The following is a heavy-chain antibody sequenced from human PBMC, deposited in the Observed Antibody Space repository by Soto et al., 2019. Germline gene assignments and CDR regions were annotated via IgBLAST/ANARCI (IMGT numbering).Heavy chain of an antibody. V-gene: IGHV1-3*01. D-gene: IGHD2-2*02. CDR3: TRDTNQYCSSTSCYTDNWFDP. J-gene: IGHJ5*02. CDR1: GYTFTSYA. CDR2: INAGNGNT. Sequence: ASVKVSCKAFGYTFTSYAIHWVRQAPGQRLEWMGWINAGNGNTKYSQKFQGRVTITRDTSASTAYLQMNSLKTEDTAVYYCTRDTNQYCSSTSCYTDNWFDPWGQGTLVTAPQ.